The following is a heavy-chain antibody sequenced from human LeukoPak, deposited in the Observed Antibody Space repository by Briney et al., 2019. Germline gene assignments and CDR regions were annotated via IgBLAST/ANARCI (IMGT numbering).Heavy chain of an antibody. D-gene: IGHD4-11*01. V-gene: IGHV4-30-2*06. CDR1: GASISSGGYY. Sequence: PSETLSLTCTVSGASISSGGYYWSWIRQSPTKGLECIGYIYHSGVTYYSPSLNNRVHISIDESKNQISLKLASVTVADTAVYYCARTYSPGPLDHWGQGTQVTVS. J-gene: IGHJ4*02. CDR2: IYHSGVT. CDR3: ARTYSPGPLDH.